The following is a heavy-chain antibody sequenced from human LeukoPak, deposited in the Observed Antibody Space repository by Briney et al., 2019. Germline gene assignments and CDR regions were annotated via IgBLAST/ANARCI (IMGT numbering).Heavy chain of an antibody. D-gene: IGHD6-19*01. CDR3: ATDQPQWLGPFDY. CDR1: SDSLSSDY. CDR2: VATSGNT. J-gene: IGHJ4*02. V-gene: IGHV4-4*07. Sequence: PSETLSLTCTVSSDSLSSDYWSWIREPAGKGLEWIGRVATSGNTNYNPSLKSRVTMSADTSTNQFSLRLTSLTPADTAVYYCATDQPQWLGPFDYWGQGTLVTVSS.